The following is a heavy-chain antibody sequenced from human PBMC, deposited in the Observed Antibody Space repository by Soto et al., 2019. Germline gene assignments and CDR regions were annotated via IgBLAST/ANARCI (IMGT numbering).Heavy chain of an antibody. D-gene: IGHD1-20*01. CDR1: GFTFSNYD. J-gene: IGHJ4*02. CDR2: ISTVGNT. Sequence: VQLVESGGDLVQPGGSLRLSCAASGFTFSNYDMHWVRQATGKGLEWVSNISTVGNTYSPGSVKGRFTISRENAKNSLYLQMNSLRVDDTAVYYCARGRDSGIYYFYYWGQGTLVTVSS. V-gene: IGHV3-13*01. CDR3: ARGRDSGIYYFYY.